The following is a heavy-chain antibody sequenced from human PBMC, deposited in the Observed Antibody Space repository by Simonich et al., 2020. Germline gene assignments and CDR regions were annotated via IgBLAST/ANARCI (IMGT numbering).Heavy chain of an antibody. J-gene: IGHJ4*02. CDR2: INPNSGGT. D-gene: IGHD1-1*01. CDR1: GYTFTGYY. V-gene: IGHV1-2*02. Sequence: QVQLVQSGAEVKKPGASVKVSCKASGYTFTGYYMHWVRQAPGQGLEGMGWINPNSGGTNYEQKCQGRVTMTRDTSISTAYMELSRLRSDDTAVYYCASSKRGYNWNDFDYWGQGTLVTVSS. CDR3: ASSKRGYNWNDFDY.